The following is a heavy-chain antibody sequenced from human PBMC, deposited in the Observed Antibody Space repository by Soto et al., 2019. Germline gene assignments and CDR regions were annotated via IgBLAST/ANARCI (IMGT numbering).Heavy chain of an antibody. CDR3: AGGPIASRPEFAY. CDR2: IYPGDSDT. J-gene: IGHJ4*02. D-gene: IGHD6-6*01. Sequence: PGESLKISCKGSGYSFTSYWIGWVRQMPGKGLEWMGIIYPGDSDTRYSPSFQGQVTISADKSISTAYLQWSSLKASDTAVYYCAGGPIASRPEFAYWGRGTLEPVSA. V-gene: IGHV5-51*01. CDR1: GYSFTSYW.